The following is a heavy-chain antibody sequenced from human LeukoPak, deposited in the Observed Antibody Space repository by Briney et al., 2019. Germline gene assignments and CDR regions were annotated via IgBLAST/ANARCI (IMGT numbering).Heavy chain of an antibody. D-gene: IGHD3-22*01. V-gene: IGHV3-48*04. CDR1: GFTFSSYS. CDR2: ISSSSSTI. Sequence: GGSLRLSCAASGFTFSSYSMNWVRQAPGKGLEWVSYISSSSSTIYYADSVKGRFTISRDNAKNSLYLQMNSLRAEDTAVYYCASSYYYDSSGYERDLDYWGQGTLVTVSS. J-gene: IGHJ4*02. CDR3: ASSYYYDSSGYERDLDY.